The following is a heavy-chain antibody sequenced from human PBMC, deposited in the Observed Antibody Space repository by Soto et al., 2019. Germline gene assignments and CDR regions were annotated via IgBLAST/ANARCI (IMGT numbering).Heavy chain of an antibody. Sequence: ASVKVSCKASGYTFTSYYMHWVRQAPGQGLEWMGIINPSGGSTSYAQKFQGRVTMTRDTSTSTVYMELSSLRSEDTAVYYCARGGYIVLVPAPFWAWGQGTLVTVSS. CDR1: GYTFTSYY. V-gene: IGHV1-46*01. D-gene: IGHD2-2*01. CDR2: INPSGGST. J-gene: IGHJ5*02. CDR3: ARGGYIVLVPAPFWA.